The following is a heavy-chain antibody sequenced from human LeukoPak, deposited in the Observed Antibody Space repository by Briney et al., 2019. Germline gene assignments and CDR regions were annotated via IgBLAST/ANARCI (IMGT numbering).Heavy chain of an antibody. CDR2: MYYSGST. V-gene: IGHV4-39*02. CDR3: ARRPSSSSLHFDP. D-gene: IGHD6-6*01. CDR1: GGSISSTSYY. J-gene: IGHJ5*02. Sequence: SETLSLTCTVSGGSISSTSYYWGWLRQPPGKGLEWIGDMYYSGSTYHNPSLKSRVTISVDMSKNHFSLKLSSVTAADTAVYYCARRPSSSSLHFDPWGQGTLVTVSS.